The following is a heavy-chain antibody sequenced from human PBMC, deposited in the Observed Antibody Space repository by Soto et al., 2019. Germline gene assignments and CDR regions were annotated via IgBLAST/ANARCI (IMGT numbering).Heavy chain of an antibody. V-gene: IGHV3-74*01. CDR3: ARVHYGDYYYYYYMDV. J-gene: IGHJ6*03. CDR2: INSDGSST. CDR1: GFTFSSYW. Sequence: GGSLRLSCAASGFTFSSYWMHWVRQAPGKGLVWVSRINSDGSSTSYADSVKGRFTISRDNAKNTLYLQMNSLRAKDTAVYYCARVHYGDYYYYYYMDVWGKGTTVTVSS. D-gene: IGHD4-17*01.